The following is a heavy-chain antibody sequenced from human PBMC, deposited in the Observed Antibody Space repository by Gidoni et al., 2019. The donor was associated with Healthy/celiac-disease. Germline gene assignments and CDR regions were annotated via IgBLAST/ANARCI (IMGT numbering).Heavy chain of an antibody. V-gene: IGHV4-34*01. CDR1: GGSFSGYY. CDR3: ARGFLYSGSYYDY. CDR2: INHSGST. J-gene: IGHJ4*02. D-gene: IGHD1-26*01. Sequence: QLQLQQWGAGLLKPSETLSLTCAVYGGSFSGYYWSWIRQPPGKGLEWIGEINHSGSTNYNPSLKSRVTISVDTSKSQFSLKLSSVTAADTAVYYCARGFLYSGSYYDYWGQGTLVTVSS.